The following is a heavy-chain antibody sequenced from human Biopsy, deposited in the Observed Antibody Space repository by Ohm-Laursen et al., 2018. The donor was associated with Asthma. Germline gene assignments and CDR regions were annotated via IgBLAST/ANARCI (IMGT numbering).Heavy chain of an antibody. CDR3: ARDLRSDNWNPWGMDV. D-gene: IGHD1-20*01. CDR2: ISYDGTNK. J-gene: IGHJ6*02. V-gene: IGHV3-30-3*01. Sequence: SLRLSCTASGFTFSDYDMHWARQAPGKGLEWVAVISYDGTNKDYADSVKGRFTFSRDNSQNTLSLEMNSLRVEDTAVYYCARDLRSDNWNPWGMDVWGLGTTVTVAS. CDR1: GFTFSDYD.